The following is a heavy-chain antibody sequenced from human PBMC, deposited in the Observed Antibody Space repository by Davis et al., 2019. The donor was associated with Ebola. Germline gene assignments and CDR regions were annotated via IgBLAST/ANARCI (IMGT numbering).Heavy chain of an antibody. D-gene: IGHD1-7*01. Sequence: GESLKISCAASGFTFSNSDMIWVRQAPGKGLEWVSSIGRGGGDTSYAASVKGRLTISRDNSKNTLYLQINNLSPEDTARYYCAKDANWDYVPWGQGTLVTVSS. J-gene: IGHJ5*02. V-gene: IGHV3-23*01. CDR1: GFTFSNSD. CDR2: IGRGGGDT. CDR3: AKDANWDYVP.